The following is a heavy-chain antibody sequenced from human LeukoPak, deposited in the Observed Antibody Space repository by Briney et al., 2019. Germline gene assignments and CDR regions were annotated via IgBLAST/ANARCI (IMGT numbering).Heavy chain of an antibody. CDR2: IYYSGST. CDR1: GGSISSYY. V-gene: IGHV4-59*08. Sequence: SETLSLTCTVSGGSISSYYWSWIRQPPGKGLEWIGYIYYSGSTNYNPSLKSRVTISVDTSKNQFSLKLSSVTAADTAVYYCARHGRDYYDSSGYYTVGLLDYWGQGTLVTVSS. CDR3: ARHGRDYYDSSGYYTVGLLDY. J-gene: IGHJ4*02. D-gene: IGHD3-22*01.